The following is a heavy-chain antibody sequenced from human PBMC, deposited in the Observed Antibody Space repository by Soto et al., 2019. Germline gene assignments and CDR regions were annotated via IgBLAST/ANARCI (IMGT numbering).Heavy chain of an antibody. V-gene: IGHV4-31*03. CDR1: GGSISSDGHY. D-gene: IGHD3-16*02. CDR2: ISYSGTT. J-gene: IGHJ3*02. CDR3: ARERDYLWGNYRYREAFDI. Sequence: QVQLQESGPGLVRPSQTLSLTCTVSGGSISSDGHYWSWIRQHPGKGLEWIGYISYSGTTHYSPSRKCRVSVSVDTSKNHLSLRLNSVTAADTAVYYCARERDYLWGNYRYREAFDIWGQGTVVTVSS.